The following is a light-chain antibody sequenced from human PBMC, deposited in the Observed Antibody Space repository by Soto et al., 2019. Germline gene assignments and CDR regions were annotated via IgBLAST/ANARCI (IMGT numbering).Light chain of an antibody. Sequence: QSALTQPPSASGSPGQSVTISCTGTPSDVGGSNSVSCYQQHPGKAPNLMIYDVNKRPSGVPDRFSGSKSGNTASLAGSGLQAEDEAYYFCISYAASDVVFGGGTTLTVL. CDR3: ISYAASDVV. J-gene: IGLJ2*01. V-gene: IGLV2-8*01. CDR1: PSDVGGSNS. CDR2: DVN.